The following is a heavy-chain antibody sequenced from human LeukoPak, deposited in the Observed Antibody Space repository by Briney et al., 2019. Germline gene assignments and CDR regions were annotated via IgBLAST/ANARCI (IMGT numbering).Heavy chain of an antibody. CDR2: MNPNSGNT. Sequence: ASVTVSCKASGYTFTSYDINWVRQATGQGLEWMGWMNPNSGNTGYAQKFQGRVTMTRNTSISTAYMELSSLRSEDTAVYYCARGGPNRIQLWLGYWGQGTLVTVSS. CDR3: ARGGPNRIQLWLGY. V-gene: IGHV1-8*01. J-gene: IGHJ4*02. CDR1: GYTFTSYD. D-gene: IGHD5-18*01.